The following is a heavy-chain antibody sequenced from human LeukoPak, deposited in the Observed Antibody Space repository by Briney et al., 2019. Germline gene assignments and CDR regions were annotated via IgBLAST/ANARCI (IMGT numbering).Heavy chain of an antibody. V-gene: IGHV4-59*11. D-gene: IGHD3-22*01. Sequence: SETLSHTCTVSGGSISSHYWSWIRQPPGKGLEWIGYIYYSGSTNYNPSLKSRVTISVDTSKNQFSLKLSSVTAADTAVYYCARVERENYYDSSGYVDYWGQGTLVTVSS. CDR2: IYYSGST. CDR3: ARVERENYYDSSGYVDY. J-gene: IGHJ4*02. CDR1: GGSISSHY.